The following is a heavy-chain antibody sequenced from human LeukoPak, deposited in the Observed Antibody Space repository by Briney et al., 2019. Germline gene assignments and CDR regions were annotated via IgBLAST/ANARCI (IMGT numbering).Heavy chain of an antibody. CDR1: GGSISSGHFY. V-gene: IGHV4-30-4*01. D-gene: IGHD4-23*01. J-gene: IGHJ6*02. Sequence: LSLTCAVSGGSISSGHFYWSWIRQPPEKGLEYIWYIYYNGITFYNPSLRSRITISIDTSKNQFSLKLNSVTAADTAVYYCARDRSTVDYYGLDVWGQGTTVIVSS. CDR2: IYYNGIT. CDR3: ARDRSTVDYYGLDV.